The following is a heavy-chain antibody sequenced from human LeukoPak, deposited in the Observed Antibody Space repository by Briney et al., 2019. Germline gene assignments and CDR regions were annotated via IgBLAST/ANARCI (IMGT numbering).Heavy chain of an antibody. CDR3: ARGLAAAGTRY. CDR2: ITPNSGNT. Sequence: GASVKVSCKASGYSFIGYYMHRVRLGPGQGLEWMGWITPNSGNTGYAQKFQGRVTMTRNTSISTAYVELSSLRSEDTAVYYCARGLAAAGTRYWGQGTLVTVSS. J-gene: IGHJ4*02. CDR1: GYSFIGYY. D-gene: IGHD6-13*01. V-gene: IGHV1-8*02.